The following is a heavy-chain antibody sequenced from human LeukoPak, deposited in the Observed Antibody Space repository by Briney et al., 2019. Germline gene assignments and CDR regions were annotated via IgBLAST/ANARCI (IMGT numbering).Heavy chain of an antibody. Sequence: GASVKVSCKASGYTFTGYYMHWVRQAPGQGLEWMGRINPNSGGTNYAQKFQGRVTMTRDTSISTAYMELSRLRSDDTAVYYCARGLLIRSRSNAPAAAKGYYFDYWGQGTLVTVSS. CDR3: ARGLLIRSRSNAPAAAKGYYFDY. D-gene: IGHD2-2*01. CDR2: INPNSGGT. CDR1: GYTFTGYY. J-gene: IGHJ4*02. V-gene: IGHV1-2*06.